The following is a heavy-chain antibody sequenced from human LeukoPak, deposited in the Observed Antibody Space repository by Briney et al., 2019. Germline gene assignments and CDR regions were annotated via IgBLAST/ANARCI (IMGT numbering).Heavy chain of an antibody. CDR2: INHSGST. D-gene: IGHD2-2*01. V-gene: IGHV4-34*01. CDR1: GGSFSGYY. J-gene: IGHJ4*02. CDR3: ARGAGYCSSTSCYYCEYSGYGRLLVWGHYPLYY. Sequence: SETLSLTFAVYGGSFSGYYWRWIRQPPGKGLGWIWEINHSGSTNYNPSLKRRVTISVHTSKNQFSLQLSAVTSAYPAVYYCARGAGYCSSTSCYYCEYSGYGRLLVWGHYPLYYWRQGTLVPVSS.